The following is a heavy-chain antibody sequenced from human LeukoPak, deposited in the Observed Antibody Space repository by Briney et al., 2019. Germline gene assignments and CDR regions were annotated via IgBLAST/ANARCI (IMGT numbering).Heavy chain of an antibody. V-gene: IGHV3-23*01. Sequence: GGSLRLSWAASAFTFSGYAMSWVRQAPGQGLEWVSAISAGGTSTYYAGSVKGRFTISRDNSKNTLYLQMNSLSPEDTAVYYCARSLEVVATRWAGAFDVWGQGTVVTVSS. CDR2: ISAGGTST. CDR3: ARSLEVVATRWAGAFDV. CDR1: AFTFSGYA. J-gene: IGHJ3*01. D-gene: IGHD2-15*01.